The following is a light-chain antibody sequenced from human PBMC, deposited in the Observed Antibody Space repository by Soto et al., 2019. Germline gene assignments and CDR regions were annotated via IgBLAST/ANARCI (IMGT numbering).Light chain of an antibody. V-gene: IGLV2-14*01. Sequence: QSVLTQPASVSGSPGQSITISCTGRSTDVGGYNYVSWYQQYPGKAPKLMIYEVTNRPSGVSNRFSGSKSGNTASLTISGLQGEDEADYYCSSYTGTSTVVFGGGTKLTVL. CDR1: STDVGGYNY. CDR2: EVT. CDR3: SSYTGTSTVV. J-gene: IGLJ2*01.